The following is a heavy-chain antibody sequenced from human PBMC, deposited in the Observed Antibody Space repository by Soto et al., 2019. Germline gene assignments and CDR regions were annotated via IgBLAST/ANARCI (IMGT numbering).Heavy chain of an antibody. CDR2: ISAYNGNT. CDR1: GYTFTSYG. Sequence: SVKVSCTASGYTFTSYGISCVRQAPGQGLEWMGWISAYNGNTNYAQKLQGRVTMTTDTSTSTAYMELRSLRSDDTAVYYCARGYIVATADAFDIWGQGTMVTVSS. D-gene: IGHD5-12*01. V-gene: IGHV1-18*01. CDR3: ARGYIVATADAFDI. J-gene: IGHJ3*02.